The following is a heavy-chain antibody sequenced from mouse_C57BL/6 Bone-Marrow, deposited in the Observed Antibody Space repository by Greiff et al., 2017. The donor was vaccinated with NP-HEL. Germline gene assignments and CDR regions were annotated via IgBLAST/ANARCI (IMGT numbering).Heavy chain of an antibody. Sequence: EVKLMESGGGLVQPGGSLKLSCAASGFTFSDYYMYWVRQTPEKRLEWVAYISNGGGSTYYPDTVTGRFTISRDNAKHTLYLQMSRLKSEDTAMYYCARHSIYYYAPFAYWGQGTLVTVSA. CDR2: ISNGGGST. CDR3: ARHSIYYYAPFAY. J-gene: IGHJ3*01. CDR1: GFTFSDYY. D-gene: IGHD1-1*01. V-gene: IGHV5-12*01.